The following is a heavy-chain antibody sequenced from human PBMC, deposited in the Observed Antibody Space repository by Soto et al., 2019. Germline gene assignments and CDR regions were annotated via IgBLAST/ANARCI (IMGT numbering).Heavy chain of an antibody. CDR1: GFTFSVYD. CDR3: ARDYGDWGYWYFDL. CDR2: IDTGGNT. Sequence: DVQLVESGGGLVQPGGSLRLSCEASGFTFSVYDMHWVRQAAGERLEWVSAIDTGGNTYYAGSVMSRFTIYSENAKNSLYLQIHNVRAGETAVYYCARDYGDWGYWYFDLWGRGTLVTVSS. V-gene: IGHV3-13*01. D-gene: IGHD4-17*01. J-gene: IGHJ2*01.